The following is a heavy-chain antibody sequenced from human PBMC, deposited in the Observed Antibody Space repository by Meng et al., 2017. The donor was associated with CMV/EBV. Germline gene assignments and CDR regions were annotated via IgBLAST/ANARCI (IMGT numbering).Heavy chain of an antibody. CDR2: INSDGSST. J-gene: IGHJ6*02. V-gene: IGHV3-74*01. D-gene: IGHD2-2*02. CDR3: AREAGYCSSTSCYTSHYYYGMDV. CDR1: GFTFSSHW. Sequence: GESLKISCAASGFTFSSHWMHWVRQAPGKGLVWVSRINSDGSSTSYADPVKGRFTISRDNAKNTLYLQMNSLRAEDTAVYYCAREAGYCSSTSCYTSHYYYGMDVWGQGTTVTVSS.